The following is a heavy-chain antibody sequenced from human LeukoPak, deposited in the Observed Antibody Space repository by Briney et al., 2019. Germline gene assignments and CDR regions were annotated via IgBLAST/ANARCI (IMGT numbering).Heavy chain of an antibody. CDR3: ARRAGGYSHPYDY. Sequence: SGGSLRLSCAASGFTVSSNYMYSGGSTYYADSVKGRFTISRDNSKNTLCLQMNSLRAEDTAVYYCARRAGGYSHPYDYWGQGTLVTVSS. CDR1: GFTVSSNY. V-gene: IGHV3-53*01. J-gene: IGHJ4*02. D-gene: IGHD4-23*01. CDR2: SGGST.